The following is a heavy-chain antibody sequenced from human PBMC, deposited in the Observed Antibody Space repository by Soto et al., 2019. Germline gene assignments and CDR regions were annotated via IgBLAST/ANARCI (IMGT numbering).Heavy chain of an antibody. J-gene: IGHJ4*02. CDR3: TADHWS. CDR1: EYNLSDAC. V-gene: IGHV3-15*01. CDR2: INRKIDGETT. D-gene: IGHD3-3*01. Sequence: GGTLRPSGLVFEYNLSDACLSWVRQAPGKGLEWVARINRKIDGETTDCAAPVEGRFTIAGDDSKNTLYLQMSSLKIEDTAVYFCTADHWSWGQGALVPVSS.